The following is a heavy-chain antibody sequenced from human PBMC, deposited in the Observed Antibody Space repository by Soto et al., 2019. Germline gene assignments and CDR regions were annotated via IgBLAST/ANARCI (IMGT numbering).Heavy chain of an antibody. CDR2: INAGNGNT. D-gene: IGHD4-17*01. CDR1: GYTFTSYA. Sequence: QVQLVQSGAEVKKPGASVKVSCKASGYTFTSYAMHWVRQAPGQRLEWMGWINAGNGNTKYSQKFQGRVTITRDTSGSTAYLGLSSLGSEDKAVYYFARGPDFGGNPTGNFWGQGTLVTVSS. J-gene: IGHJ4*01. CDR3: ARGPDFGGNPTGNF. V-gene: IGHV1-3*01.